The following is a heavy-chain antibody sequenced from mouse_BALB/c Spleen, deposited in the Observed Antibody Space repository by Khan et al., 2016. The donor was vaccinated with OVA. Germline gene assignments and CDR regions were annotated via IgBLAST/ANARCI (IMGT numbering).Heavy chain of an antibody. CDR2: INTYTGEP. V-gene: IGHV9-3-1*01. J-gene: IGHJ4*01. Sequence: QIQLVQSGPELRKPGETVKISCKASGYTSTNYGMNWVKQAPGQGLKWMGLINTYTGEPTYDDDFKGRFAFSLDASASTAYLQNNTLNNADTATYCCARPPYVTYFMVYWGQGTSVTVSS. CDR1: GYTSTNYG. D-gene: IGHD1-1*01. CDR3: ARPPYVTYFMVY.